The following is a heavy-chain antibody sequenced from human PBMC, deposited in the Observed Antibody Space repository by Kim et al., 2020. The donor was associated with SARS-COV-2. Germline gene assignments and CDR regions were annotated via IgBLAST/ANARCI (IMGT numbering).Heavy chain of an antibody. CDR1: GFTVSSNY. CDR3: AKAAYYVYGSGSWYFDY. CDR2: IYSGGST. Sequence: GGSLRLSCAASGFTVSSNYMSWVRQAPGKGLEWVSVIYSGGSTYYADSVKGRFTISRDNSKNTLYLQMNSLRAEDTAVYYCAKAAYYVYGSGSWYFDYWGQGTLVTVSS. J-gene: IGHJ4*02. V-gene: IGHV3-66*01. D-gene: IGHD3-10*01.